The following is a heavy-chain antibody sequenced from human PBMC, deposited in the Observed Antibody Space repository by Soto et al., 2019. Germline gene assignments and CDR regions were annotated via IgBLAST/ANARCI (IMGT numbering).Heavy chain of an antibody. D-gene: IGHD6-19*01. Sequence: SETLSLTCTVSGDAISSGGYYWSWIRQHPGKGLEWIGYIYYSGNTYYNPSLKSRVTISVDTSKNQFSLKLSSVTAADTAVYYCARGPGSGWYDYWGQGTLVTVSS. CDR1: GDAISSGGYY. J-gene: IGHJ4*02. CDR2: IYYSGNT. CDR3: ARGPGSGWYDY. V-gene: IGHV4-31*03.